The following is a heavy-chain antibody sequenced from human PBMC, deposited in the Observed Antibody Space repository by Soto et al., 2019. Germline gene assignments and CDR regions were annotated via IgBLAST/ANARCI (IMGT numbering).Heavy chain of an antibody. CDR2: ITAGGDGT. Sequence: EVQVLESGGGLVQPGGSLRLSCEASGITFSNYMMTWIRQAPGKGLEWVSTITAGGDGTYYADSVKGRFTMSRETSKNKQYLQMKSLRAEDTAVYYCAPQVYCSGGSCQYDAFAIRGQGTMVTVSS. D-gene: IGHD2-15*01. CDR3: APQVYCSGGSCQYDAFAI. J-gene: IGHJ3*02. V-gene: IGHV3-23*01. CDR1: GITFSNYM.